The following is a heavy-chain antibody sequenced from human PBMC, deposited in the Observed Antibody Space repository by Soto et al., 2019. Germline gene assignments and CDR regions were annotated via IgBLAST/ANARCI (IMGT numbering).Heavy chain of an antibody. J-gene: IGHJ6*02. Sequence: QVQLVQSGAEVKKPGASVKVSCKSSGYTFSMSGISWVRQAPGQGLEWMGWISGYNGNTNYEQKFQNSVTMTTDTSKNTAHMELRSLRSADTAVYYCAREGPRPYYYYGMDVWGPGTTVTVSS. CDR3: AREGPRPYYYYGMDV. CDR2: ISGYNGNT. V-gene: IGHV1-18*01. CDR1: GYTFSMSG.